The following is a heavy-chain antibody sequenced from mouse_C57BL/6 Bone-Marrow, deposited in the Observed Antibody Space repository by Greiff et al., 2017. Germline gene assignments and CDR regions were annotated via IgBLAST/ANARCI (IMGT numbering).Heavy chain of an antibody. CDR1: GFTFSSYA. Sequence: DVHLVESGEGLVKPGGSLKLSCAASGFTFSSYAMSWVRQTPEKRLEWVAYISSGGDYIYYADTVKGRFTISRDNGRNTLYLRMSSLKSEDTAMYYCTRGPFAYWGQGTLVTVSA. V-gene: IGHV5-9-1*02. CDR3: TRGPFAY. CDR2: ISSGGDYI. J-gene: IGHJ3*01.